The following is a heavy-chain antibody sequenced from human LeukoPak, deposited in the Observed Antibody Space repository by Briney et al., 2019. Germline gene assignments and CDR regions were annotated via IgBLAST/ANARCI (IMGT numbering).Heavy chain of an antibody. CDR3: ARGWHSSGRCDTFDI. D-gene: IGHD3-22*01. J-gene: IGHJ3*02. V-gene: IGHV3-30*03. CDR1: GYTFTGYY. Sequence: SCKASGYTFTGYYMHWVRQAPGKGLEWVAVISYDGSNKYYADSVRGRFTISRDNSYNTLYLQMNSLRDEDTAVYYCARGWHSSGRCDTFDIWGQGTMVTVSP. CDR2: ISYDGSNK.